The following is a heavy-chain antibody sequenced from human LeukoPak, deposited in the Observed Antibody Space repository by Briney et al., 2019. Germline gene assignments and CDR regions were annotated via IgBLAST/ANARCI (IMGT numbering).Heavy chain of an antibody. J-gene: IGHJ6*02. CDR2: ISSSSSYI. D-gene: IGHD6-19*01. CDR1: GFTFSSYS. V-gene: IGHV3-21*01. CDR3: ARERYSSGWYGDYYYYYGMDV. Sequence: SGGSLRLSCAASGFTFSSYSMNWVRQAPGKGLGWVSSISSSSSYIYYADSVKGRFTISRDNAKNSLYLQMNSLRAEDTAVYYCARERYSSGWYGDYYYYYGMDVWGQGTTVTVSS.